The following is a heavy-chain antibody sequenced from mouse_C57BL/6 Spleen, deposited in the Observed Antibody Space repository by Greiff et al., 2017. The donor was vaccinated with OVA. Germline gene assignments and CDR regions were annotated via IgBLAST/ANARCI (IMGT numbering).Heavy chain of an antibody. J-gene: IGHJ4*01. D-gene: IGHD1-1*01. CDR1: GYAFSSSW. V-gene: IGHV1-82*01. Sequence: VQRVESGPELVKPGASVKISCKASGYAFSSSWMNWVKQRPGKGLEWIGRIYPGDGDTNYNGKFKGKATLTADKSSSTAYMQLSSLTSEDSAVYFCARRLTTVVEDYAMDYWGQGTSVTVSS. CDR2: IYPGDGDT. CDR3: ARRLTTVVEDYAMDY.